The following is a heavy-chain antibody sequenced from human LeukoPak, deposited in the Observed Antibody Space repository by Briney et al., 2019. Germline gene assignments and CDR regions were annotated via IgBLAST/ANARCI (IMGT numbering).Heavy chain of an antibody. D-gene: IGHD3-22*01. CDR1: GFTFDDYG. CDR2: INWNGGST. CDR3: ARDRSGYYDNSGYYYDANAFDI. V-gene: IGHV3-20*04. J-gene: IGHJ3*02. Sequence: GGSLRLSCAASGFTFDDYGMSWVRQAPGKGLEWVSGINWNGGSTGYADSVKGRFTISRDNAKNSLSLQMNSLRAEDTAVYFCARDRSGYYDNSGYYYDANAFDIWGQGTMVTVSS.